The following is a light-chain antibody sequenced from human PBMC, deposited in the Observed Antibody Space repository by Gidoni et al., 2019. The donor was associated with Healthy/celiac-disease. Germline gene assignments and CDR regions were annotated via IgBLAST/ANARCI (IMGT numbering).Light chain of an antibody. V-gene: IGKV4-1*01. J-gene: IGKJ4*01. CDR1: QSVLYSSNNKNY. CDR2: WAS. CDR3: QQYYSTPHT. Sequence: IVMTQSPDSLAVSLGERATINCKSSQSVLYSSNNKNYLAWYQQKPGQPPKLLIYWASTRESGVPDRFSGSGSGTDFTLTISSLQAEDVAVYYCQQYYSTPHTFGGXTKVEIK.